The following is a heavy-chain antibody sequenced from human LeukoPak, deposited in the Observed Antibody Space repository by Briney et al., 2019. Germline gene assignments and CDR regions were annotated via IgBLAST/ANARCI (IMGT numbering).Heavy chain of an antibody. V-gene: IGHV3-23*01. CDR1: GFTFSSYA. J-gene: IGHJ4*02. CDR3: AKASHPGGVMRAVDY. CDR2: ISGSGGST. D-gene: IGHD3-16*01. Sequence: GGSLRLSCAASGFTFSSYAMSWVRQAPGKGLEGVSAISGSGGSTYYADSVKGRFTISRDNSKNTLYLQMKSLRAEDTAVYYCAKASHPGGVMRAVDYWGQGTLVTVSS.